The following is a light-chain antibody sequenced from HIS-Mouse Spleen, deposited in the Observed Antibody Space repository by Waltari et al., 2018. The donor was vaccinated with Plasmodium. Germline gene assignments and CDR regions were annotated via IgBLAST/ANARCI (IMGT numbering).Light chain of an antibody. Sequence: QSALTQPRSVSGPPGQSVTISCPGTPSDVGGLNSFSCYQQPPGKAPKLMIYDVSKRPSGVADRFSGAKSGNTASLTISGLQAEDEADYYCCSYAGSYTWVFGGGTKLTVL. V-gene: IGLV2-11*01. CDR3: CSYAGSYTWV. CDR2: DVS. CDR1: PSDVGGLNS. J-gene: IGLJ2*01.